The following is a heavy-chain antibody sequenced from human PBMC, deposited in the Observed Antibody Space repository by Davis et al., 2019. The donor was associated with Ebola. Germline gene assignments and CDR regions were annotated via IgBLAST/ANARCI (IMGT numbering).Heavy chain of an antibody. CDR2: TYYSGTT. CDR3: ARHRGNYYDY. CDR1: GGSISSYY. D-gene: IGHD1-26*01. J-gene: IGHJ4*02. Sequence: SETLSLTCTVSGGSISSYYWSWIRQPPGKGLEWIAYTYYSGTTSYNPSLKSRVTISVETSKNQFSLKLSSVTAADTAVYYCARHRGNYYDYWGQGTLVTVSS. V-gene: IGHV4-59*08.